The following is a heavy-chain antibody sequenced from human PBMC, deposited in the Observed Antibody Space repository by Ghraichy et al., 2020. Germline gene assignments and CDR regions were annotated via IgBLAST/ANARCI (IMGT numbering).Heavy chain of an antibody. J-gene: IGHJ3*01. Sequence: SGPTLVKPTQTLTLTCTFSGFSLTTSGMRVSWIRQPPGKALEWLARIDWDDAKFYNPSLKTRLTLSRDTSKNQVVLTMTNMDPVDTATYYCTGLFTHADVDVWGQGTMVTVSS. D-gene: IGHD2-15*01. V-gene: IGHV2-70*04. CDR3: TGLFTHADVDV. CDR1: GFSLTTSGMR. CDR2: IDWDDAK.